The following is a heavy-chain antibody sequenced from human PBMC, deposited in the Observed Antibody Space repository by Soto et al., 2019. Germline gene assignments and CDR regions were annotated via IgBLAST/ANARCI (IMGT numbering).Heavy chain of an antibody. J-gene: IGHJ4*02. V-gene: IGHV5-10-1*01. CDR2: IDPSDSYT. D-gene: IGHD6-13*01. CDR1: GYSFTSYW. Sequence: GESLKISCKGSGYSFTSYWISWVRQMPGKXLEWMGRIDPSDSYTNYSPSFQGHVTISADKSISTAYLQWSSLKASDTAMYYCSRHFIRGYYQGIAAADTFDYWGQGTLVTVSS. CDR3: SRHFIRGYYQGIAAADTFDY.